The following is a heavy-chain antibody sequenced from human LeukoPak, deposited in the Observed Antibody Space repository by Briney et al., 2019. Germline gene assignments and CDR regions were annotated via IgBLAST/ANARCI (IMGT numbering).Heavy chain of an antibody. J-gene: IGHJ5*02. D-gene: IGHD3-16*02. Sequence: ASVKVSCKASGYTFTSYDINWVRQATGQGLEWMGWMNPNSGNTGYAQKFQGRVTMTRNTSISTAYMELSSLRSEDTAVYYCARGTVDYVWGSYRPNWFDPWGQGTLVTVSS. V-gene: IGHV1-8*01. CDR1: GYTFTSYD. CDR2: MNPNSGNT. CDR3: ARGTVDYVWGSYRPNWFDP.